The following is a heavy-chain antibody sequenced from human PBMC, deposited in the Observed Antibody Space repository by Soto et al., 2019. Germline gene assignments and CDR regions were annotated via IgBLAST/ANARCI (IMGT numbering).Heavy chain of an antibody. CDR2: IYTSGTT. CDR1: GGSVSSDY. V-gene: IGHV4-4*07. J-gene: IGHJ4*02. D-gene: IGHD1-1*01. CDR3: ARGTGTVNFDY. Sequence: ETLSLTCIFSGGSVSSDYWSWIRQPAGKGLEWIGRIYTSGTTNYNPSLKSRVTMSIDTSKNQFSLNLNSVTAADTAVYYCARGTGTVNFDYWGQGTLVTVSS.